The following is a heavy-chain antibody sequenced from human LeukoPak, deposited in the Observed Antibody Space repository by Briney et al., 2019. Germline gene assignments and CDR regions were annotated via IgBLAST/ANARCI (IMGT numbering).Heavy chain of an antibody. Sequence: PGGSLRLSCAASGFTFDDYGMSWVRQAPGKGLVWVSRINSDGSSTSYADSVKGRFTISRDNAKNTLYLQMNSLRAEDTAVYYCAYLGSNDYWGQGTLVTVSS. CDR1: GFTFDDYG. CDR3: AYLGSNDY. CDR2: INSDGSST. V-gene: IGHV3-74*01. J-gene: IGHJ4*02. D-gene: IGHD2-2*01.